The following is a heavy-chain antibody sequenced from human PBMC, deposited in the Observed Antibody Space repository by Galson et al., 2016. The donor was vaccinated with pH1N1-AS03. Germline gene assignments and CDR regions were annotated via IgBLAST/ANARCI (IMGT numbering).Heavy chain of an antibody. J-gene: IGHJ5*02. CDR2: IKPDGGDK. Sequence: SLRLSCAASGFTFNSYWMTWVRQAPGKELEWVANIKPDGGDKYYVDSVKGRFTISRDNAKNSLYLQMNSLRVEDTAVYYFARDLNWDNAWGQGTLVTVSS. CDR1: GFTFNSYW. CDR3: ARDLNWDNA. V-gene: IGHV3-7*01.